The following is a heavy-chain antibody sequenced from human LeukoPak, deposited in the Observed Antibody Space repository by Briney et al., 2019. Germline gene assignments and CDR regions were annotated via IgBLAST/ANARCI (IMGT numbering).Heavy chain of an antibody. D-gene: IGHD3-22*01. J-gene: IGHJ4*02. CDR2: INHSGST. Sequence: PSETLSLTCAVYVGSFSGYYWCWIRQPPGKGLEWIGEINHSGSTNYNPSLKSRVTISVDTSKNQFSLKLSSVTAADTAVYYCARESGSSGYNRNYFDYWGQGTLVTVSS. CDR3: ARESGSSGYNRNYFDY. V-gene: IGHV4-34*01. CDR1: VGSFSGYY.